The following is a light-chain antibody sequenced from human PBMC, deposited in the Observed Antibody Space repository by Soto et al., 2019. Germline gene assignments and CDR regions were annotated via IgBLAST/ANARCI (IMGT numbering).Light chain of an antibody. CDR1: QSVSSSY. J-gene: IGKJ4*01. CDR3: QQYGRTHT. CDR2: GAS. V-gene: IGKV3-20*01. Sequence: EIVLTQSPGTLSLSPGERATLSCRASQSVSSSYLAWYQQKPGQAPRLLIYGASSRATGIPDRFSGSGSGTDFTLTISRLEPEEFAVYYCQQYGRTHTFGGGTKVEIK.